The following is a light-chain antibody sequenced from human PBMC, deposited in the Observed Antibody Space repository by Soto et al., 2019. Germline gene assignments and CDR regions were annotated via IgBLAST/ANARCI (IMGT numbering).Light chain of an antibody. Sequence: QSALTQPRSVSGSPGQSVTISCTGTSSDVGGYNYVSWYQHHPGKAPKLMIYDVDKRPSGVPGRFSGSKSGNTASLTISGLQAEDEAEYYCCSYVGATTYVFGSGTKVTVL. V-gene: IGLV2-11*01. CDR3: CSYVGATTYV. CDR2: DVD. CDR1: SSDVGGYNY. J-gene: IGLJ1*01.